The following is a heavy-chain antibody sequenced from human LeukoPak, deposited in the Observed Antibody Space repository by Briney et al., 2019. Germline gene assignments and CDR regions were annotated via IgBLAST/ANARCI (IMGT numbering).Heavy chain of an antibody. Sequence: SETLSLTCTVSGGSISSSSYYWGWIRQPPGKGLEWIGSIYYSGSTYYNPSLKSRVTISVDTSKNQFSLKLSSVTAADTALYYCARHLKGAQHGMDVWGQGTTVTVSS. V-gene: IGHV4-39*01. J-gene: IGHJ6*02. CDR1: GGSISSSSYY. D-gene: IGHD2-2*01. CDR3: ARHLKGAQHGMDV. CDR2: IYYSGST.